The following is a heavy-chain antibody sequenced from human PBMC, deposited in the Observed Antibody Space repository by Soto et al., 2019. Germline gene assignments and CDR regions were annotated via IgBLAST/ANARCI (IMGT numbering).Heavy chain of an antibody. CDR1: GFTFNNYG. CDR3: ARERAYGSGSRNPPFLH. Sequence: QVHLVESGGGVVQPGRSLRLSCTASGFTFNNYGMHWVRQAPGKGLEWVAVIWFDGSDKYYADSVKGRFTISRDNSRNTLYLQVNSLRAEDTAVYYCARERAYGSGSRNPPFLHWGQGTLVTVSS. D-gene: IGHD3-10*01. CDR2: IWFDGSDK. J-gene: IGHJ4*02. V-gene: IGHV3-33*01.